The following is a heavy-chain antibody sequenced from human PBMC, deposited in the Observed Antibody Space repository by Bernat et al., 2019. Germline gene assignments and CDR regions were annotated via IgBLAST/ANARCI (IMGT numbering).Heavy chain of an antibody. Sequence: EVELVESGGGLVQPGGSLRLSCSASGFTFSTYAMHWVRQAPGKGLEYVSSLLGNGAHPQYANSVKGRFTIYRDNSKNTLYLQMGSLRPEDTAMYYCARDKDGGYAFDYWGQGTLVTVSS. CDR2: LLGNGAHP. CDR1: GFTFSTYA. V-gene: IGHV3-64*01. D-gene: IGHD5-12*01. CDR3: ARDKDGGYAFDY. J-gene: IGHJ4*02.